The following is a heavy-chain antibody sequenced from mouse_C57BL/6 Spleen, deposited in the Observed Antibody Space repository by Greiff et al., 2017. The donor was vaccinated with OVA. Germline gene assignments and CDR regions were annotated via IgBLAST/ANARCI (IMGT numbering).Heavy chain of an antibody. CDR2: INPGSGGT. CDR1: GYAFTNYL. J-gene: IGHJ2*01. V-gene: IGHV1-54*01. CDR3: ARSGKTGHYFDY. Sequence: VQLQQSGAELVRPGTSVKVSCKASGYAFTNYLIEWVKQRPGQGLEWIGVINPGSGGTNYNEKFKGKATLTADKSSSTAYMQLSSLTSEDSAVYFCARSGKTGHYFDYWGQGTTLTVSS. D-gene: IGHD4-1*01.